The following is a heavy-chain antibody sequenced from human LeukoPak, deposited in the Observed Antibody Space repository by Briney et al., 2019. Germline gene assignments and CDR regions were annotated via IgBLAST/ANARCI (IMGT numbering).Heavy chain of an antibody. CDR1: GFTFSSYS. V-gene: IGHV3-48*01. D-gene: IGHD2-2*01. Sequence: GGSLRLSCAASGFTFSSYSMNWVRQAPGKGLEWVSYISSSSSTIYYADSVKGRFTISRDNAKNSLYLQMNSLRAEDTAVYYCAREGGYCSSTSCSDDAFDIWGQGTMVTVSS. CDR2: ISSSSSTI. J-gene: IGHJ3*02. CDR3: AREGGYCSSTSCSDDAFDI.